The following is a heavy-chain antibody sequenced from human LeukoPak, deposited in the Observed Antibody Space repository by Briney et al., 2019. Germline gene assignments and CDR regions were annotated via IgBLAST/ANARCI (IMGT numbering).Heavy chain of an antibody. CDR1: GYTFTGNY. V-gene: IGHV1-46*01. CDR3: ASGDYMGFFDY. D-gene: IGHD4-17*01. Sequence: ASVKVSCKASGYTFTGNYMHWMRQAPGQGLEWMGIINPSGGSTSYAQKFQGRVTMTRDTSTSTVYMELSSLRSEDTAVYYCASGDYMGFFDYWGQGTLVTVSS. J-gene: IGHJ4*02. CDR2: INPSGGST.